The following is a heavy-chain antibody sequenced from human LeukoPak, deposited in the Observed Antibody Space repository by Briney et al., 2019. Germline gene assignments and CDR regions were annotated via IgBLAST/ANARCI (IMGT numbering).Heavy chain of an antibody. CDR2: IYYSGST. J-gene: IGHJ4*02. CDR1: GGSISSYY. V-gene: IGHV4-59*01. Sequence: SETLSLTCTVSGGSISSYYWSWIRQPPGKGLEWIGYIYYSGSTNYNPSLKSRVTISVDTSKNQFSLKLSSVTAADTAVYYCARAVAFFDYWGQGTLVTVSS. CDR3: ARAVAFFDY. D-gene: IGHD4-23*01.